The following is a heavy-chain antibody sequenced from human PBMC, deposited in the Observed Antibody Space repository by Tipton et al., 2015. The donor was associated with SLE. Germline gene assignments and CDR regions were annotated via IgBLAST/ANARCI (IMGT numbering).Heavy chain of an antibody. V-gene: IGHV3-30*02. J-gene: IGHJ4*02. CDR2: IRYDGSNK. CDR1: RFTFSSYG. CDR3: AKDGNPYSADKTYFDY. D-gene: IGHD2-15*01. Sequence: SLRLSCATSRFTFSSYGMHWVRQAPGKGLEWLAFIRYDGSNKYYADSVKGRLTISRDNSKNTLYVQMNSLRPEDTAVYYCAKDGNPYSADKTYFDYWGQGPLVTVSS.